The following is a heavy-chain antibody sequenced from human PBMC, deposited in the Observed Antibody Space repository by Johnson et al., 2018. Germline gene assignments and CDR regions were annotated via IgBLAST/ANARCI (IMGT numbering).Heavy chain of an antibody. V-gene: IGHV1-69*01. D-gene: IGHD6-13*01. CDR2: IIPIFGTA. CDR1: GGTFSSYA. CDR3: ASSTAAGTYYYYGMDV. J-gene: IGHJ6*02. Sequence: QVQLVESGAEVKKPGSSVKVSCKASGGTFSSYAISWVRQAPGQGLEWMGGIIPIFGTANYAQKFQGRVTITADESTSTAYMELSSLRSEDTAVYYCASSTAAGTYYYYGMDVWGQGNTVTVSS.